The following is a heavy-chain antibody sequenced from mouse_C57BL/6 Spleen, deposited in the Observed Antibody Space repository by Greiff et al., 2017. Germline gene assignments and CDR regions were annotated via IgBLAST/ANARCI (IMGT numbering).Heavy chain of an antibody. V-gene: IGHV1-55*01. CDR3: ARDIGITTGFDY. D-gene: IGHD1-1*01. CDR1: GYTFTSYW. CDR2: IYPGSGST. Sequence: VQLQQPGAELVKPGASVKMSCKASGYTFTSYWITWVKQRPGQGLEWIGDIYPGSGSTNYNEKFKSKATLTVDTSSSTAYMQLSSLTSEDSAVYYCARDIGITTGFDYWGQGTTLTVSS. J-gene: IGHJ2*01.